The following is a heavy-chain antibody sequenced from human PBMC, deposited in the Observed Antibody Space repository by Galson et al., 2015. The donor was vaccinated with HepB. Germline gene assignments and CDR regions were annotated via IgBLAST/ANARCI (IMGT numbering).Heavy chain of an antibody. CDR1: GFAVSSNY. J-gene: IGHJ5*02. V-gene: IGHV3-53*01. Sequence: SLRLSCAASGFAVSSNYLSWVRQAPGKGLEWVSAIFSDGTTYYTDSVKGRFTISRDNSKNTLYLQMNNLRADDTAVYYCARFLGNGWFDPWGQGTLVTVSS. CDR3: ARFLGNGWFDP. CDR2: IFSDGTT. D-gene: IGHD1-1*01.